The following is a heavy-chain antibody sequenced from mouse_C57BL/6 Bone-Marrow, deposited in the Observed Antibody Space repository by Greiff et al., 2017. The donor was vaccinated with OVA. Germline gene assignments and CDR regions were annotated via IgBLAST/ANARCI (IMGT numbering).Heavy chain of an antibody. V-gene: IGHV2-2*01. Sequence: QVQLKQSGPGLVQPSQSLSITCTVSGFSLTSYGVHWVRQSPGKGLEWLGVIWSGGSTDYNAAFISRLSISKDNSKSQVFFKMNSLQADDTAIYYCARDGCVLLRFAYWGQGTLVTVSA. CDR1: GFSLTSYG. CDR3: ARDGCVLLRFAY. CDR2: IWSGGST. J-gene: IGHJ3*01.